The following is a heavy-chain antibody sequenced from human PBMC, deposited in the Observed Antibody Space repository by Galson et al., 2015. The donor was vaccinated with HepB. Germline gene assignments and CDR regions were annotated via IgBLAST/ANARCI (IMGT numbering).Heavy chain of an antibody. V-gene: IGHV5-51*01. CDR1: GYNFPSNW. Sequence: QSGAEVKKPGESLKISCKGSGYNFPSNWIGWVRQTPEKGLEWVGIIFPGDSDTRYSPSFQGQVTISADKSISTAYLQWSSLRASDTAMYYCARPSGSGTLGVVGYYFDHWGQGTLLTVSS. J-gene: IGHJ4*02. D-gene: IGHD3-10*01. CDR3: ARPSGSGTLGVVGYYFDH. CDR2: IFPGDSDT.